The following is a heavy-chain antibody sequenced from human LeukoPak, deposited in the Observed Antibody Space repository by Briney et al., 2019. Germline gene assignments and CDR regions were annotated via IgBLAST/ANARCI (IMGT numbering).Heavy chain of an antibody. V-gene: IGHV3-30*18. CDR1: GFTFSSYG. J-gene: IGHJ4*02. Sequence: GRSLRLSCAASGFTFSSYGMHWVRQAPGKGLEWVAVISYDGSNKYYADSVKGRFTISRDNSKNTLYLQMNSLRGEDTAVYYCAKDRSSTWSIDFWGQGTLVTVSS. D-gene: IGHD6-13*01. CDR2: ISYDGSNK. CDR3: AKDRSSTWSIDF.